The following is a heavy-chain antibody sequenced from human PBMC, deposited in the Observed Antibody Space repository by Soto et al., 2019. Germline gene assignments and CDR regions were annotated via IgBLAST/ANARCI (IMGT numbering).Heavy chain of an antibody. D-gene: IGHD3-10*01. CDR3: ARVTSMVRGVIDNWFDP. J-gene: IGHJ5*02. Sequence: QVPLVQSGAEVKKPGSSVTVSCKASGGTFSSYAIHWVRQAPGQGLEWMGGIIPMYGPAKYAQRFQGRVTITADESTTTVYMELTSLTSQDTAVDYCARVTSMVRGVIDNWFDPWGHGPLVTVSS. V-gene: IGHV1-69*01. CDR1: GGTFSSYA. CDR2: IIPMYGPA.